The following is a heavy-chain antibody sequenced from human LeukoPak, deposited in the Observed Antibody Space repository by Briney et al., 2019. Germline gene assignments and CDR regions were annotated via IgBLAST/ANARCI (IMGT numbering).Heavy chain of an antibody. Sequence: SVKVSCKASGGTFSSYAISWVRQAPGQGLEWMGGIIPIFGTANYAQKFQGRVTITADESTSTACMELSSLRSEDTAVYYCAREPSITMIATWRAFDIWGQGTMVTVSS. J-gene: IGHJ3*02. CDR2: IIPIFGTA. CDR3: AREPSITMIATWRAFDI. D-gene: IGHD3-22*01. V-gene: IGHV1-69*01. CDR1: GGTFSSYA.